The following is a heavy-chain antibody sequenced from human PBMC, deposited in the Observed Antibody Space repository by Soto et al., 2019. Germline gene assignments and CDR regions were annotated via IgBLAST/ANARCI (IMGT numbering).Heavy chain of an antibody. Sequence: QVQLVQSGAEVKTPVASVKFSCKASGYTFTNYYIHWVRQAPGQGREWMGIFNPSGGSSTYARKFQGRVPMTRDTSTSTVYLGLGSLGSEDTAVYYCARPAAATGPEYYGMDVWGQGTTVTVSS. V-gene: IGHV1-46*01. CDR3: ARPAAATGPEYYGMDV. CDR2: FNPSGGSS. J-gene: IGHJ6*02. D-gene: IGHD6-13*01. CDR1: GYTFTNYY.